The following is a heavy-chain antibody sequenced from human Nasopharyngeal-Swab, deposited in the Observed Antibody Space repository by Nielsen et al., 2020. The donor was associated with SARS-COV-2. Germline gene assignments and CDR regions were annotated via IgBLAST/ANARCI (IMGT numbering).Heavy chain of an antibody. V-gene: IGHV4-39*07. CDR3: AASRRITIFGVVIIGLPLDY. Sequence: SETLSLTCTVSGGSISSSTYYWGWIRQPPGKGLEWIGEINHSGSTNYNPSLKSRVTISVDTSKNQFSLKLSSVTVADTAVYYCAASRRITIFGVVIIGLPLDYWGQGTLVTVSS. CDR2: INHSGST. D-gene: IGHD3-3*01. CDR1: GGSISSSTYY. J-gene: IGHJ4*02.